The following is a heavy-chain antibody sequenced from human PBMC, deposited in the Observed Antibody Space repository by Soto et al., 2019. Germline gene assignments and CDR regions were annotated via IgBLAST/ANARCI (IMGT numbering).Heavy chain of an antibody. D-gene: IGHD2-21*02. J-gene: IGHJ4*02. CDR3: ARDSHCPERFDS. CDR1: GFSVTTNY. Sequence: VLLVESGGGLIQPGGSLRLSCAASGFSVTTNYMTWVRQAPGKGLEWISSIYTVGSTHYADSVRDRFTISRDNAKNTLYLQMNNLGTEDTAVYYCARDSHCPERFDSWGQGTLVTVAS. V-gene: IGHV3-53*01. CDR2: IYTVGST.